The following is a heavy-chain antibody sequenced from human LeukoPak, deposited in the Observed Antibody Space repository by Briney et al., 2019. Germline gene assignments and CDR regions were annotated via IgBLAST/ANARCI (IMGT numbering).Heavy chain of an antibody. CDR2: IYYSGCT. V-gene: IGHV4-61*01. J-gene: IGHJ5*02. Sequence: SETLSLTCTVSGGSVSSGSYYWSWIRQPPGKGLEWIGYIYYSGCTNYNPSLKSRVTISVDTSKNQFSLKLSSVTAADTAVYYCATGITVTTGGFDPWGQGTLVTVSS. CDR3: ATGITVTTGGFDP. D-gene: IGHD4-17*01. CDR1: GGSVSSGSYY.